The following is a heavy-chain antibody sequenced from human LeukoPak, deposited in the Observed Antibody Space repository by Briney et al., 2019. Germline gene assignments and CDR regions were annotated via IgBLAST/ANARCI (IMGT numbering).Heavy chain of an antibody. Sequence: PGGSLRLSCAASGFTFSSYAMIWVRQAPGKGLEWVAVISYDGSNKYYADSVKGRFTISRDNSKNTLYLQMNSLRAEDTAVYYCAKVWDIAVAGTSLDYWGQGTLVTVSS. V-gene: IGHV3-30*18. D-gene: IGHD6-19*01. J-gene: IGHJ4*02. CDR1: GFTFSSYA. CDR2: ISYDGSNK. CDR3: AKVWDIAVAGTSLDY.